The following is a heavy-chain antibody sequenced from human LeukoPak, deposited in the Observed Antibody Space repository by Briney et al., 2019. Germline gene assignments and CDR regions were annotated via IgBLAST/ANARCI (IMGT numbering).Heavy chain of an antibody. Sequence: PGGSLRLSCAASGFTFSSYAMHWVRQAPGKGLKYVSAISSNGGSTYYANSVKGRFTISRDNSKNTLYLQMGSLRAEDMAVYYCARGGGAVAGLDYWGQGTLVTVSS. V-gene: IGHV3-64*01. CDR2: ISSNGGST. D-gene: IGHD6-19*01. CDR1: GFTFSSYA. J-gene: IGHJ4*02. CDR3: ARGGGAVAGLDY.